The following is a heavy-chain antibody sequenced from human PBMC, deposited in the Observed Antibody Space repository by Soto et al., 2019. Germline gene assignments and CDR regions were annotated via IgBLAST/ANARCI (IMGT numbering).Heavy chain of an antibody. D-gene: IGHD2-15*01. J-gene: IGHJ1*01. CDR1: GFTFSSYS. CDR2: ISSSSSSI. CDR3: ARSGVVPATDKYFQH. Sequence: EVQLVESGGGLVQPGGSLRLSCAASGFTFSSYSMHWVRQAPGKGLEWVASISSSSSSISYADSVKGRFTISRDNAKNSLYLQMNSLRAEDTAVYYCARSGVVPATDKYFQHWGQGTLVTVSS. V-gene: IGHV3-21*01.